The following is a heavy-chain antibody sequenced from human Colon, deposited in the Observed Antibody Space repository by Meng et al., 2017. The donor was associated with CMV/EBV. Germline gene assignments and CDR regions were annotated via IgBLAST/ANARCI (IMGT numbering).Heavy chain of an antibody. CDR2: IQQDGGMT. Sequence: GESLKISCAASGLSFSSFWMSWVRQTPGKGLEWVASIQQDGGMTYYVDSVKGRFTISRDNAKNLLSLQMNSLRAEDTAMYYCVRTAVFEGIVHDAFDIWGQGTMVTVSS. J-gene: IGHJ3*02. CDR3: VRTAVFEGIVHDAFDI. D-gene: IGHD3-3*01. CDR1: GLSFSSFW. V-gene: IGHV3-7*01.